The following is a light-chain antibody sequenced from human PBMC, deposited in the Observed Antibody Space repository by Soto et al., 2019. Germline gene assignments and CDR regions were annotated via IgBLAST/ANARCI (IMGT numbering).Light chain of an antibody. CDR1: SSDVGGYNY. V-gene: IGLV2-14*01. Sequence: QSALTQPASVSGSPGQSITISCTGTSSDVGGYNYVSWYQQHPGKAPKLMIYDVSNRPSGVSNRFSGSKSGNTASLTISGGQDEDEADYYCSSYTSSSTLGVFGGGTKLTVL. CDR3: SSYTSSSTLGV. CDR2: DVS. J-gene: IGLJ2*01.